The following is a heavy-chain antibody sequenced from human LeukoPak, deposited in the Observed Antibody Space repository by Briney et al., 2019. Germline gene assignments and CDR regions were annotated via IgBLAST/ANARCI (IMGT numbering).Heavy chain of an antibody. J-gene: IGHJ4*02. CDR3: ARHGSSAATIRY. D-gene: IGHD5-12*01. CDR1: GGSISSGDYY. V-gene: IGHV4-30-4*01. CDR2: IYHSGST. Sequence: SETLSLTCTVSGGSISSGDYYWSWIRQPPGKGLEWIGYIYHSGSTYYNPSLKSRVTISVDRSKNQFSLKLSSVTAADTAVYYCARHGSSAATIRYWGQGTLVTVSS.